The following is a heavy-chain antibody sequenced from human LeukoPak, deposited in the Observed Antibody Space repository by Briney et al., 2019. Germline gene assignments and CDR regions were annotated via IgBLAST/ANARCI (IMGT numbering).Heavy chain of an antibody. J-gene: IGHJ4*02. Sequence: GASVKVSCKASGGTFSSYAISWVRQAPGQGLEWMGRIIPIFGTANYAQKFQGRVTIPTDESTSTAYMELSSLRSEDTAVYYCAREGGATEFDYWGQGTLVTVSS. D-gene: IGHD1-26*01. CDR1: GGTFSSYA. CDR2: IIPIFGTA. CDR3: AREGGATEFDY. V-gene: IGHV1-69*05.